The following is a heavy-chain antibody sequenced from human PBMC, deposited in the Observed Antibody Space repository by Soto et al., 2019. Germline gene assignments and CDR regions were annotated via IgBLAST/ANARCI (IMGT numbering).Heavy chain of an antibody. CDR1: GFTFSNYA. CDR2: ISGSGGSA. J-gene: IGHJ3*01. CDR3: VREGSGWNSRGSFDF. D-gene: IGHD6-19*01. V-gene: IGHV3-23*01. Sequence: PGGPLRLSCAASGFTFSNYAMNWVRQAPGKGLECVSVISGSGGSAYYADSVQGRFTISRDNSKNTLYMQMNSLRDEDTAIYYCVREGSGWNSRGSFDFWGRGTMVTVSS.